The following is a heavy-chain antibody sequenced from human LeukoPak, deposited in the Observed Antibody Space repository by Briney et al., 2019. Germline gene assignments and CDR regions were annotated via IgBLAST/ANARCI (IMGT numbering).Heavy chain of an antibody. CDR3: ARVGGNSREMDAFDI. CDR2: INPSGGST. V-gene: IGHV1-46*01. J-gene: IGHJ3*02. Sequence: ASVKVSCKASGYTFTSYYMHWVRQAPGQGLESMGIINPSGGSTSYAQKFQGRVTMTRDTSTSTVYMELSSLRSEDTAVYYCARVGGNSREMDAFDIWGQGTMVTVSS. D-gene: IGHD4-23*01. CDR1: GYTFTSYY.